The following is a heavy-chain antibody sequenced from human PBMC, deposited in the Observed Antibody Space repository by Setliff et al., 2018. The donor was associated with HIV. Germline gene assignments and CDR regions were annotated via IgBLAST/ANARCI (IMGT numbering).Heavy chain of an antibody. D-gene: IGHD1-26*01. J-gene: IGHJ4*02. CDR3: ARGGFKWSGSYADY. Sequence: PSETLSLTCAVYGGPLSGYFWSWIRQSPGKGLEWIGEISFSGSTNYNPSLKSRVTISVDTAKNQFSLNLTSVTAADTAVYYCARGGFKWSGSYADYWGQGTLVTVSS. CDR1: GGPLSGYF. CDR2: ISFSGST. V-gene: IGHV4-34*01.